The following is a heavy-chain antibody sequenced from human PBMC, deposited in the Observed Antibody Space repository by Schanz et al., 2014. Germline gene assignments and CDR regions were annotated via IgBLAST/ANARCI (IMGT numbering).Heavy chain of an antibody. CDR3: ARDFSAYVGNYFDY. D-gene: IGHD5-12*01. Sequence: QVQLVQSGADVKKPGSSVRVSCKASGGTFSRLTFSWVRQAPGQGLEWLGWMNPNSGNPGFAQKFRGRVTMTTDTSTSTSYMELTSLRFDDTAVYYCARDFSAYVGNYFDYWGQGTLVTVSS. V-gene: IGHV1-18*01. CDR1: GGTFSRLT. J-gene: IGHJ4*02. CDR2: MNPNSGNP.